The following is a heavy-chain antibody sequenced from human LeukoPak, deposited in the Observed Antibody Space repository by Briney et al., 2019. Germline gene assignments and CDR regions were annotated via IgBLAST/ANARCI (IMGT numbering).Heavy chain of an antibody. J-gene: IGHJ4*02. Sequence: GGSLRLSCAASGFTFSSYGMHWVRQAPGKGLEWVAVIWYDGSNKYYADSVKGRFTISRDNSKNTLYLQMNSLRAEDTAVYYCARGVTRYCSSTSCYYFDYWGQGTLVTVSS. CDR3: ARGVTRYCSSTSCYYFDY. D-gene: IGHD2-2*01. CDR2: IWYDGSNK. V-gene: IGHV3-33*01. CDR1: GFTFSSYG.